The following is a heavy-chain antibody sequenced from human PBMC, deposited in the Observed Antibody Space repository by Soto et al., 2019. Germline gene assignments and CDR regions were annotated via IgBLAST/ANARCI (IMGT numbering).Heavy chain of an antibody. V-gene: IGHV3-33*06. CDR2: IWYDGSNK. CDR1: GFTFSSYG. CDR3: AKEDSSGWQRIYGMDV. J-gene: IGHJ6*02. D-gene: IGHD6-19*01. Sequence: GGSLRLSCTASGFTFSSYGMHWVRQAPGKGLEWVAVIWYDGSNKYYADSVKGRFTISRDNSKNTLYLQMNSLRAEDTAVYYCAKEDSSGWQRIYGMDVWGQGTTVTVSS.